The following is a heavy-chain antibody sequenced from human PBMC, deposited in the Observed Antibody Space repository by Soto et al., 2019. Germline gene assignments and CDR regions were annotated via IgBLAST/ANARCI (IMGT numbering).Heavy chain of an antibody. CDR3: GRRPGPWVAVFPLSPGKGGAPVPGAGV. D-gene: IGHD6-19*01. Sequence: QMQLVESGGGVVQPGRSLRLSCAASGFTFSSYPMHWVRQAPGKGLEWVAVISFDGSKKYYADSVKGRFFISKDNSKNLFSQQVNGGRGDVSVSSCWGRRPGPWVAVFPLSPGKGGAPVPGAGVGAKG. J-gene: IGHJ6*03. CDR1: GFTFSSYP. V-gene: IGHV3-30-3*01. CDR2: ISFDGSKK.